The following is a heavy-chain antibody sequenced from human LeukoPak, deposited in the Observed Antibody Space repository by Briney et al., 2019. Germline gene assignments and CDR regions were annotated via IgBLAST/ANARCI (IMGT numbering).Heavy chain of an antibody. J-gene: IGHJ4*02. CDR2: INHSGST. CDR3: VGGGYYYDSSGYPLFFY. V-gene: IGHV4-34*01. Sequence: SETLSLTCAVYGGSFSGYYWSWIRQPPGKGLEWIGEINHSGSTNYNPSLKSRVTISVDTSKNQFSLKLSSVTAADTAVYYCVGGGYYYDSSGYPLFFYWGQGTLVTVSS. D-gene: IGHD3-22*01. CDR1: GGSFSGYY.